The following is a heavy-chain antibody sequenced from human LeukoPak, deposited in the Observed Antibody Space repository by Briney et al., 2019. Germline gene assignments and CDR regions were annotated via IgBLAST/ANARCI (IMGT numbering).Heavy chain of an antibody. Sequence: GSLRLSCAASGFTFSSYSMNWVRQAPGKGLEWIGSIYYSGSTYYNPSLKSRVTISVDTSKNQFSLKLSSVTAADTAVYYCARHETVVTSYNWLDPWGQGTLVTVSS. D-gene: IGHD4-23*01. J-gene: IGHJ5*02. V-gene: IGHV4-39*01. CDR3: ARHETVVTSYNWLDP. CDR2: IYYSGST. CDR1: GFTFSSYSMN.